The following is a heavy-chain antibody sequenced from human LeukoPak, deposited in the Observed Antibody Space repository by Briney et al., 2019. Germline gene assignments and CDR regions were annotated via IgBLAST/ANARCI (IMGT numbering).Heavy chain of an antibody. CDR3: PRGPRLRTIGADY. D-gene: IGHD4-17*01. V-gene: IGHV3-21*01. CDR2: ISSSSSYI. CDR1: GFTFSSYS. J-gene: IGHJ4*02. Sequence: GGSLRLSCAASGFTFSSYSMIWVRQAPGKGLEWVSSISSSSSYIYYADSVKGRFTISRDNAKNSLYLQMNSLRAEDTAVYYCPRGPRLRTIGADYWGQGTLVTVSS.